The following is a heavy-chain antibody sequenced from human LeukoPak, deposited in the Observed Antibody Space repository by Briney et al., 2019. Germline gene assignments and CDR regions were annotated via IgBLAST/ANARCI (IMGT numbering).Heavy chain of an antibody. CDR2: IKQDGSET. CDR3: ARLVYTKGAFDI. V-gene: IGHV3-7*01. Sequence: GGSLRLSCAASGFTFSSYWMTWVRQAPGRGLEWVANIKQDGSETYYVDSLKGRFTISRDNAKNSLYLQMNSLRAEDTAVYYCARLVYTKGAFDIWGQGTMVTVSS. J-gene: IGHJ3*02. CDR1: GFTFSSYW. D-gene: IGHD2-8*01.